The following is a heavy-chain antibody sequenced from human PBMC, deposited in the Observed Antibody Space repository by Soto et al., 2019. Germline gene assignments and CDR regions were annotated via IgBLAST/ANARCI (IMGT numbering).Heavy chain of an antibody. Sequence: VKVSCKASGGTFSSYAISWVRQAPGQGLEWMGGIIPIFGTANYAQKFQGRVTITADESTSTAYMELSSLRSEDTAVYYCARDGCSSTSCPGGMDVWGQGTTVTVSS. CDR2: IIPIFGTA. CDR3: ARDGCSSTSCPGGMDV. V-gene: IGHV1-69*01. J-gene: IGHJ6*02. CDR1: GGTFSSYA. D-gene: IGHD2-2*01.